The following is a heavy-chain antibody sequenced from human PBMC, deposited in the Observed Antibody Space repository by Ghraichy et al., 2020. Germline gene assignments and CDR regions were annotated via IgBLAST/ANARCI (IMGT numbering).Heavy chain of an antibody. D-gene: IGHD6-6*01. CDR1: GFTFSSYA. CDR2: ISGSGGST. CDR3: AKGGLVSSSSSDF. Sequence: GSLRLSCAASGFTFSSYAMNWVRQAPGKGLEWVSGISGSGGSTYFADSVKGRFTISRDNSKNTLYLHMNSLRAEDTALYYCAKGGLVSSSSSDFWGQGTLVTVSS. V-gene: IGHV3-23*01. J-gene: IGHJ4*02.